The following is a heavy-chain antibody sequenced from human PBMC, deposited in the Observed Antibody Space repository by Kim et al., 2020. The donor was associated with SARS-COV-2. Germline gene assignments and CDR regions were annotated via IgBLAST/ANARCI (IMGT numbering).Heavy chain of an antibody. V-gene: IGHV3-48*03. CDR3: ASRAASIAARTFDY. J-gene: IGHJ4*02. CDR1: GFTFSSYE. D-gene: IGHD6-6*01. CDR2: ISSSGSTI. Sequence: GGSLRLSCAASGFTFSSYEMSWVRQAPGKGLEWVSYISSSGSTIYYADSVKGRFTISRDNAKNSLYLQMNSLRAEDTAVYYCASRAASIAARTFDYWGQGTLVTVSS.